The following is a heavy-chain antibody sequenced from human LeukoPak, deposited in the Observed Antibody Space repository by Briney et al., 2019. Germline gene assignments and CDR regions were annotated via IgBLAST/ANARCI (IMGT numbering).Heavy chain of an antibody. D-gene: IGHD3-22*01. V-gene: IGHV3-21*01. Sequence: GGSLRLSCAASGFTFSSYSMNWVRQAPGKGLEWVSSISSSSYIYYADSVKGRFTISRDNAKNSLYLQMNSLRAEDTAVYYCARDSSYYDSSGYYLLDYWGQGTLVTVSS. J-gene: IGHJ4*02. CDR3: ARDSSYYDSSGYYLLDY. CDR2: ISSSSYI. CDR1: GFTFSSYS.